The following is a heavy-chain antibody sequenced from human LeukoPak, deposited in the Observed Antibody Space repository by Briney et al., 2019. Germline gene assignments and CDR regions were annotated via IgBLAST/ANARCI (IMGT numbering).Heavy chain of an antibody. CDR1: GESFSGYY. CDR2: LYYSGST. V-gene: IGHV4-34*01. Sequence: SETLSLTCAVYGESFSGYYWSWIRRRPGKGLEWIGSLYYSGSTYYNPSLKSRVTMSVDTSKNQFSLKMNSATAADTAVYFCAIGGPTYYYDSSGYPLDYWGQGTLVTVSS. CDR3: AIGGPTYYYDSSGYPLDY. D-gene: IGHD3-22*01. J-gene: IGHJ4*02.